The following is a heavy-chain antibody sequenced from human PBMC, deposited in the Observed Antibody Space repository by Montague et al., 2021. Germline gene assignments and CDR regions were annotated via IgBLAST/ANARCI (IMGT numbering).Heavy chain of an antibody. CDR1: GFTFSSYW. J-gene: IGHJ6*03. CDR3: GVSPRRGGMDV. Sequence: SLRLSSAASGFTFSSYWMSWVRQAPGKGLEWVANIGDDGVETYYVDSVKGRFTVSRDNAKSSLYLQMNSLRAEDTAVYYCGVSPRRGGMDVWGKGTTVTVSS. V-gene: IGHV3-7*01. CDR2: IGDDGVET.